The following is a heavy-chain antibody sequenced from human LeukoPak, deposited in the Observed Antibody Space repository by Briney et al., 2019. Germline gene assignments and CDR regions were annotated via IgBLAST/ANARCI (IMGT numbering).Heavy chain of an antibody. Sequence: GGSLRLSCAASGITFSTYWMHWVRQAPGKGLVWVSRINGDGSSTTYADSVEGRFSISRDNAKNTLILQMNSLRAEDMAVYYCARGGSSAWASFDNRGQGTLVTVSS. V-gene: IGHV3-74*01. CDR3: ARGGSSAWASFDN. J-gene: IGHJ4*02. D-gene: IGHD6-19*01. CDR2: INGDGSST. CDR1: GITFSTYW.